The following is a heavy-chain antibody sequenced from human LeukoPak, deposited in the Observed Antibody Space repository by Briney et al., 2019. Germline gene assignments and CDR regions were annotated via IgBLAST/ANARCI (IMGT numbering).Heavy chain of an antibody. CDR2: ISGSGSGGST. V-gene: IGHV3-23*01. CDR3: AKTGDSGHDLGD. Sequence: GGSLRLSCAASGFPLSRSAMSWVRQAPGKGLEWVSNISGSGSGGSTYYADSVKGRFTISRDNSKNTLYLQMNSLRAEDTAVYYCAKTGDSGHDLGDWGQGTLVTVYS. D-gene: IGHD5-12*01. CDR1: GFPLSRSA. J-gene: IGHJ4*02.